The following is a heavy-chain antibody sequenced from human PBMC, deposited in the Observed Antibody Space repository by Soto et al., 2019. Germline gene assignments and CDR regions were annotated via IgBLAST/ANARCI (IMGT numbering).Heavy chain of an antibody. V-gene: IGHV3-23*01. CDR1: GFTFSSYA. CDR3: AKDALGYCSSTSCLYYYYYMDV. J-gene: IGHJ6*03. D-gene: IGHD2-2*01. CDR2: ISGSGGST. Sequence: GGSLRLSCAASGFTFSSYAMSWVRQAPGKGLEWVSAISGSGGSTYYADSVKGRFTISRDNSKSTLYLQMNSLRAEVTAVYYCAKDALGYCSSTSCLYYYYYMDVWGKGTTVTVSS.